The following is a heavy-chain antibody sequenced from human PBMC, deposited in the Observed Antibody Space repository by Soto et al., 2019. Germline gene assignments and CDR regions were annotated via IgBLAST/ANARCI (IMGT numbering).Heavy chain of an antibody. CDR3: ARDAISMVRGPNNWFDP. V-gene: IGHV3-23*01. CDR2: ISGNGIAT. CDR1: GVIFSDHA. Sequence: AGGSLRLSCEASGVIFSDHAMSWVRQAPGKGLEWVSAISGNGIATYYADSVKGRFTISRDNSKNTLYLQMNRLRADDTAVYYCARDAISMVRGPNNWFDPWAQGTLVPVSA. D-gene: IGHD3-10*01. J-gene: IGHJ5*02.